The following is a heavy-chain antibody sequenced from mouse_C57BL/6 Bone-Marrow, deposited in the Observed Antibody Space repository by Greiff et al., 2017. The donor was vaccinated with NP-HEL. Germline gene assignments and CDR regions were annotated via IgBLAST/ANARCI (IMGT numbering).Heavy chain of an antibody. D-gene: IGHD2-3*01. CDR3: ASYDSWVAY. Sequence: VQLKQSGPELVKPGASVKIPCKASGYTFTDYNMDWVKQSHGKSLEWIGDINPNNGGTIYNQKFKGKATLTVDKSSSTAYMELRSLTSEDTAVYYCASYDSWVAYWGQGTLVTVSA. J-gene: IGHJ3*01. CDR1: GYTFTDYN. CDR2: INPNNGGT. V-gene: IGHV1-18*01.